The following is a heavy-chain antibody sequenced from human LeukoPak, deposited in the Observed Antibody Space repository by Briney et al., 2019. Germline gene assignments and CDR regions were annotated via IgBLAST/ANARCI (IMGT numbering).Heavy chain of an antibody. CDR3: ARGSTWIQLWLWRGAFDI. CDR2: IYHSGST. D-gene: IGHD5-18*01. CDR1: GYSISSGYY. Sequence: SETLSLTCTVSGYSISSGYYWGWIRQPPGKGLEWIGSIYHSGSTYYNPSLKSRVTISVDTSKNQFSLKLSSVTAADTAVYYCARGSTWIQLWLWRGAFDIWGQGTMVTVSS. J-gene: IGHJ3*02. V-gene: IGHV4-38-2*02.